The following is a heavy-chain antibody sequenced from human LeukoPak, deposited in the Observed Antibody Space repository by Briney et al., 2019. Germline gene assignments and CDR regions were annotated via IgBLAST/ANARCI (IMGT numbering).Heavy chain of an antibody. V-gene: IGHV4-59*01. CDR1: GDSISDYY. CDR3: ARDSGPSGSYRFDN. J-gene: IGHJ4*02. D-gene: IGHD3-10*01. Sequence: SETLSLTCTVSGDSISDYYWTWIRQTPSKGLEWLGYINYSGSSNYNPSLNGRITMAVDTSKNHLSLKLTSVTAADTAVYYCARDSGPSGSYRFDNWGQGTLVTVSS. CDR2: INYSGSS.